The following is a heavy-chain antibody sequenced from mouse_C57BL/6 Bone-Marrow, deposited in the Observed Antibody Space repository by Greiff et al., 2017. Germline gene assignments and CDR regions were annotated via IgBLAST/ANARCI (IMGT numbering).Heavy chain of an antibody. V-gene: IGHV1-72*01. D-gene: IGHD1-1*01. CDR1: GYTFTSYW. CDR3: SRRYGSSFAY. Sequence: QVQLQQPGAELVKPGASVKLSCKASGYTFTSYWMHWVKQRPGRGLEWIVRIDPNSGGTKYNAKFKSKATLTVAKPSRTAYMQLSSLTSYDSAVYYCSRRYGSSFAYWGQGTLVTVSA. CDR2: IDPNSGGT. J-gene: IGHJ3*01.